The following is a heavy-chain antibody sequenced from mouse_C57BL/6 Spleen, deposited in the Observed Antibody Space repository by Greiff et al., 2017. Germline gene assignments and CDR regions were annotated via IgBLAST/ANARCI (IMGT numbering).Heavy chain of an antibody. V-gene: IGHV5-4*03. CDR3: ASVYGNYGYYFDY. CDR2: ISDGGSYT. Sequence: VKLMESGGGLVKPGGSLKLSCAASGFTFSSYAMSWVRQTPEKRLEWVATISDGGSYTYYPDNVKGRFTISRDNAKNNLYLQMSHLKSEDTAMYYCASVYGNYGYYFDYWGQGTTLTVSS. D-gene: IGHD2-1*01. J-gene: IGHJ2*01. CDR1: GFTFSSYA.